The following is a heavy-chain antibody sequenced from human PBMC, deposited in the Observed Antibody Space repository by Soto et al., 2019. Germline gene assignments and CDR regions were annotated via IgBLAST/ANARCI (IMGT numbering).Heavy chain of an antibody. CDR2: IIPIFGTA. D-gene: IGHD2-15*01. V-gene: IGHV1-69*01. CDR3: ARGAGYCSGGSCQPNFDY. Sequence: QVQLVQSGAEVKKPGSSVKVSCEASGGTFSSYAISWVRQAPGQGLEWMGGIIPIFGTANYAQKFQGRVTITADESTSTAYMELSSLRSEDTAVYYCARGAGYCSGGSCQPNFDYWGQGTLVTVSS. CDR1: GGTFSSYA. J-gene: IGHJ4*02.